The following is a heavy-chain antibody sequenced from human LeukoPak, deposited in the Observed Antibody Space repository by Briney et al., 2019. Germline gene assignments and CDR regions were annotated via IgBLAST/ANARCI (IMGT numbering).Heavy chain of an antibody. CDR3: ARDLLGYCSSTSCRYYYYGMDV. D-gene: IGHD2-2*01. V-gene: IGHV3-30-3*01. CDR1: GFTFSSYW. Sequence: PGGSLRLSCAASGFTFSSYWMHWVRQAPGKGLEWVAVISYDGSNKYYADSVKGRFTISRDNSKNTLYLQMNSLRAEDTAVYYCARDLLGYCSSTSCRYYYYGMDVWGQGTTVTVSS. CDR2: ISYDGSNK. J-gene: IGHJ6*02.